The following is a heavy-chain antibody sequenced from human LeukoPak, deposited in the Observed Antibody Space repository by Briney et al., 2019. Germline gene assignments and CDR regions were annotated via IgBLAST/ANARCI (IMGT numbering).Heavy chain of an antibody. CDR1: GFTFRSHA. CDR2: IYENGGTT. J-gene: IGHJ4*02. Sequence: GGSLRLSCVGSGFTFRSHAMSWVRQVPEKGLEFVSGIYENGGTTYYADSVKGRFSISRDNSKNTLYLQMDSLRGEDTAVYYCAKDFRIGYSAHFDYWGQGALVTVSS. CDR3: AKDFRIGYSAHFDY. V-gene: IGHV3-23*01. D-gene: IGHD2-21*01.